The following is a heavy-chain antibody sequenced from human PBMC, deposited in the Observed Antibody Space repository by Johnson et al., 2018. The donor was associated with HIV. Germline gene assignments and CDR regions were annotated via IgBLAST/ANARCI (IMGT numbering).Heavy chain of an antibody. Sequence: QVQLVESGGGVVQPGRSLRLSCAASGFTFSSYAMHWVSQAPGKGLEWGAAISYAGSKKYYADSVKGRVTISRDNSKNTLYLQMNSLRAEDTAVYYCARGGLGDYVVAFDIWGQGTMVTVSS. D-gene: IGHD4-17*01. CDR1: GFTFSSYA. J-gene: IGHJ3*02. V-gene: IGHV3-30-3*01. CDR2: ISYAGSKK. CDR3: ARGGLGDYVVAFDI.